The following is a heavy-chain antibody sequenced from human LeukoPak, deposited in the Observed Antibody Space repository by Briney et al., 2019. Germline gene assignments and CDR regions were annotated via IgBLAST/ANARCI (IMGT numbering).Heavy chain of an antibody. CDR2: IWYDGSNK. J-gene: IGHJ4*02. Sequence: GRSLRLSCAASGFTFSSYGMHWVRQAPGKGLEWVTVIWYDGSNKYYADSVKGRFTISRDNSKNTLYLQMNSLRAEDTAVYYCAKCLRWEPQGFDYWGQGTLVTVSS. CDR3: AKCLRWEPQGFDY. CDR1: GFTFSSYG. V-gene: IGHV3-33*06. D-gene: IGHD1-26*01.